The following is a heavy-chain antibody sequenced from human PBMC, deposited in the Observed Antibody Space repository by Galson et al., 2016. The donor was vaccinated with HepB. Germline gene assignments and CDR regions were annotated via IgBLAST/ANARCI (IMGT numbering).Heavy chain of an antibody. CDR2: ITRSGDAT. CDR1: GFSFSNSG. V-gene: IGHV3-23*01. J-gene: IGHJ4*02. CDR3: GKHGGFDY. D-gene: IGHD3-16*01. Sequence: SLRLSCAASGFSFSNSGMSWVRQAPGRGLEWVSSITRSGDATHYADFVKGRFTISRDNSKNTPYLYLNNLTAGDTAIYYCGKHGGFDYWGQGALVTVSS.